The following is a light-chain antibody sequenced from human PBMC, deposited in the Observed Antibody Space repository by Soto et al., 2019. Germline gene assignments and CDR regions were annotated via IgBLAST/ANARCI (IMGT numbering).Light chain of an antibody. CDR2: DAS. CDR1: QDISNY. J-gene: IGKJ1*01. V-gene: IGKV1-33*01. Sequence: DIQMTQSPSSLSASVGDRVTITCQASQDISNYLNWYQQKPGKAPKLLIYDASNLETGVPSRFSGSGSGTEFTLTISSLQPDDFATYYRQQYNSYSWTFGQWTKGDI. CDR3: QQYNSYSWT.